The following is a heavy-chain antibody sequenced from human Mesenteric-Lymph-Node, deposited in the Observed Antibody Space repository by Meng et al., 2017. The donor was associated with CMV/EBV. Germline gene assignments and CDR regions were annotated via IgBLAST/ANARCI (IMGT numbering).Heavy chain of an antibody. J-gene: IGHJ1*01. V-gene: IGHV3-48*04. CDR2: ISSSSSTI. CDR1: GFTFSTYS. CDR3: ARAARGGATSAQYFQY. Sequence: GGSLRLSCAASGFTFSTYSMNWVRQAPGKGLEWVTYISSSSSTIYYADSVKGRFTLSRDNAKNSLYLQMNSLRAEDTAVYYCARAARGGATSAQYFQYWGQGTLVTVSS. D-gene: IGHD1-26*01.